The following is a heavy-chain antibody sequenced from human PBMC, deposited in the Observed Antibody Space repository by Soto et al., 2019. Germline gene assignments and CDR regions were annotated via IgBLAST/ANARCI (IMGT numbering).Heavy chain of an antibody. CDR3: ARDYDSSGYHYYYYGMDV. D-gene: IGHD3-22*01. J-gene: IGHJ6*02. CDR1: GYTFTSYY. V-gene: IGHV1-46*01. Sequence: QVQLVQSGAEVKKPGASVKVSCKASGYTFTSYYMHWVRQAPGQGLEWMGIINPSGGSTSYAQKFQGRVTMTRDPSTSTVYMELSSLRSEDTAVYYCARDYDSSGYHYYYYGMDVWGQGTTVTVSS. CDR2: INPSGGST.